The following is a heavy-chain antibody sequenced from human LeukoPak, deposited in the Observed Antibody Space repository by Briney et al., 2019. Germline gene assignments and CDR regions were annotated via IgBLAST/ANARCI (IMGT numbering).Heavy chain of an antibody. V-gene: IGHV4-34*01. Sequence: SETLSLTCTVSGGSISGYYWSWIRQPPGKGLEWIGEINHSGSTNYNPSLKSRVTISVDTSKNQFSLKLSSVTAADTVVYYCARGYVDTAMASFFDYWGQGTLVTVSS. D-gene: IGHD5-18*01. CDR2: INHSGST. CDR3: ARGYVDTAMASFFDY. CDR1: GGSISGYY. J-gene: IGHJ4*02.